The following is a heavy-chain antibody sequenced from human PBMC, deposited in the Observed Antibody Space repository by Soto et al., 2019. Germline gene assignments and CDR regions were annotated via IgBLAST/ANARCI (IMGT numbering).Heavy chain of an antibody. V-gene: IGHV3-23*01. D-gene: IGHD3-3*01. CDR3: AKWGDDFWSGYYPDDAFDI. J-gene: IGHJ3*02. CDR2: ISGSGGST. Sequence: GRSLRLSCAASGFTFSSYAMSWVRQAPGKGLEWVSAISGSGGSTYYADSVKGRFTISRDNSKNTLYLQMNSLRAEDTAVYYCAKWGDDFWSGYYPDDAFDIWGQGTMVTVSS. CDR1: GFTFSSYA.